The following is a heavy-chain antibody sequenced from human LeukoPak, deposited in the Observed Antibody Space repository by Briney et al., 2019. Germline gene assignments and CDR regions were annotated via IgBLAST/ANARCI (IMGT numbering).Heavy chain of an antibody. CDR2: INPNSGGT. D-gene: IGHD5-12*01. Sequence: ASVKVSCKASGYTFTGHYMHWVRQAPGQGLERMGWINPNSGGTNYAQKFQGRVTMTRDTSISTAYMELSRLRSDDTAVYYCARDPGPHSGYGFDPWGQGTLVTVSS. V-gene: IGHV1-2*02. J-gene: IGHJ5*02. CDR3: ARDPGPHSGYGFDP. CDR1: GYTFTGHY.